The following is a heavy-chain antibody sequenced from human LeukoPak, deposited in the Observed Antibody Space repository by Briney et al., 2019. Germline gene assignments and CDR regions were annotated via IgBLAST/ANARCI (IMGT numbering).Heavy chain of an antibody. CDR1: GDSVSSNGAS. CDR2: TYYRSKWYN. CDR3: ARETDFGVVTN. J-gene: IGHJ4*02. D-gene: IGHD3-3*01. Sequence: SQTLSLTFDISGDSVSSNGASWTWIRQSPSRGLEWLGRTYYRSKWYNDYAVSVKSRISINPGTSKNQLSLQLNSVTPEDTAVYYCARETDFGVVTNWGQGTLVTVSS. V-gene: IGHV6-1*01.